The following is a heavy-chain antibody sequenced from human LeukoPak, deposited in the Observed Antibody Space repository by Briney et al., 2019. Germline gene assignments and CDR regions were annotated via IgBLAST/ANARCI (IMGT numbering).Heavy chain of an antibody. CDR2: LYHPDTT. J-gene: IGHJ6*03. V-gene: IGHV4-38-2*01. CDR3: ARQHDSYYYYYVDL. CDR1: GYPTSNAYY. Sequence: SETLSLTCAVSGYPTSNAYYWVWIRQPPGKGLEGIGSLYHPDTTYYNPSLKSRVTMSADTSRNQFSLKLSFVTAADTAVYYCARQHDSYYYYYVDLWGTGTTVTVSS. D-gene: IGHD6-13*01.